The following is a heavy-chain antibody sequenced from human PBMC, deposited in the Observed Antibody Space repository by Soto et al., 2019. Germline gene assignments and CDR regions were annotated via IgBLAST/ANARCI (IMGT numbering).Heavy chain of an antibody. CDR1: GGSFSGYY. J-gene: IGHJ3*02. Sequence: PSETLSLTCAVYGGSFSGYYWSWIRQPPGKGLEWIGEINHSGSTNYNPSLKSRVTISVDTSKNQFSLKLSSVTAADTAVYYCARVGCSGGSCYSPNSAVDAFDIWGQGTMVTVSS. D-gene: IGHD2-15*01. CDR2: INHSGST. V-gene: IGHV4-34*01. CDR3: ARVGCSGGSCYSPNSAVDAFDI.